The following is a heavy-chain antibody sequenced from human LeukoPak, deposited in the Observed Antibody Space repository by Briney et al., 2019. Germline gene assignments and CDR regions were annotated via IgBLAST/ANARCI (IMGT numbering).Heavy chain of an antibody. CDR2: IYYSGST. V-gene: IGHV4-59*12. D-gene: IGHD6-6*01. CDR1: GDSISSYY. J-gene: IGHJ5*02. CDR3: ARDLSEYSSGFDP. Sequence: SETLSLTCTVSGDSISSYYWSWIRQPPGKGLEWIGYIYYSGSTNYNPSLKSRVTISVDTSKTQFSLKLSSVTAADTAVYYCARDLSEYSSGFDPWGQGTLVTVSS.